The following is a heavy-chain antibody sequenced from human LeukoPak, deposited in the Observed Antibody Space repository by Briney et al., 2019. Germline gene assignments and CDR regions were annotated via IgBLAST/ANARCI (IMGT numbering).Heavy chain of an antibody. CDR1: GYTFTNYN. J-gene: IGHJ4*02. Sequence: GASVKVSCKASGYTFTNYNMHWVRQAPGQGLEWMGTINPSGYSANFAQKFQGRVTMTSDTSTSTVYMELSSLRSEDTAVYYCAREDIAARTHDYWGQGTLITVSS. CDR2: INPSGYSA. V-gene: IGHV1-46*01. CDR3: AREDIAARTHDY. D-gene: IGHD6-6*01.